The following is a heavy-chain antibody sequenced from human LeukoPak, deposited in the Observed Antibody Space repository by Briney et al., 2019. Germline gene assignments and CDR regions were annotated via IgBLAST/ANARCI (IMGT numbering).Heavy chain of an antibody. CDR3: AKDSILTGYYRYYYYYYMDV. CDR1: GGSISSYY. Sequence: PSETLSLTCTVSGGSISSYYGSWIRQPAGKGLEWIGRIYTSGSTNYNPSLKSRVTMSVDTSKNQFSLKLSSVTAADTAVYYCAKDSILTGYYRYYYYYYMDVWGKGTTVTVSS. D-gene: IGHD3-9*01. J-gene: IGHJ6*03. CDR2: IYTSGST. V-gene: IGHV4-4*07.